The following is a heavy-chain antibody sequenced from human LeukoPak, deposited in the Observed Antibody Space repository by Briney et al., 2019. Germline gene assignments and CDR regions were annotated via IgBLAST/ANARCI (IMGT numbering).Heavy chain of an antibody. J-gene: IGHJ5*02. Sequence: SETLSLTCTVSGYSISSGYYWGWIRQPPGKGLEWIGSIYHSGSTYYNPSLKSRVTISVDTSKNQFSLKLSSVTAADTAVYYCARDPSYNWSHQLHSWFDPWGQGTLVTVSS. CDR3: ARDPSYNWSHQLHSWFDP. V-gene: IGHV4-38-2*02. D-gene: IGHD1-20*01. CDR2: IYHSGST. CDR1: GYSISSGYY.